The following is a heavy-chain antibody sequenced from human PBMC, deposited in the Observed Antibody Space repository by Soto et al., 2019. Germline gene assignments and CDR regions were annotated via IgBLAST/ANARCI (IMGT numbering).Heavy chain of an antibody. CDR1: GFTFSSYG. J-gene: IGHJ4*02. V-gene: IGHV3-30*18. Sequence: QVQLVESGGGVVQPGRSLRLSCAASGFTFSSYGMYWVRQAPGKGPEWLAVISYDGSQKYYADSVKGRFTISRDNSKNTLYLQISSLRAEDTAVYYCAKSGGTLFSHFDYWGQGTRVTVSS. D-gene: IGHD3-16*01. CDR3: AKSGGTLFSHFDY. CDR2: ISYDGSQK.